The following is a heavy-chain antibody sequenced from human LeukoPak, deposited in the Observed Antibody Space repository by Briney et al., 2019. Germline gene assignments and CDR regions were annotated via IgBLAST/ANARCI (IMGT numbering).Heavy chain of an antibody. D-gene: IGHD2-21*02. CDR2: INWNGGST. CDR3: ARELEVTAIQGFDAFDI. CDR1: GFSFDDYG. Sequence: GGSLRLSCAASGFSFDDYGMSWVRQAPGKGLEWVSGINWNGGSTGYADSVKGRFTISRDNAKNSLSLQMNSLRAEDTAVYYCARELEVTAIQGFDAFDIWGQGTMVTVSS. V-gene: IGHV3-20*04. J-gene: IGHJ3*02.